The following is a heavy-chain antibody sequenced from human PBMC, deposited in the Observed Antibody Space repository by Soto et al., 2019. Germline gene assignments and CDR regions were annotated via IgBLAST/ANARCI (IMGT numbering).Heavy chain of an antibody. CDR2: ISGSGGST. V-gene: IGHV3-23*04. D-gene: IGHD6-19*01. CDR1: GFTFSSYA. CDR3: AKVDSSGWYEEDY. J-gene: IGHJ4*02. Sequence: VQLVESGGGVVQPGRSLRLSCAASGFTFSSYAMSWVRQAPGKGLEWVSAISGSGGSTYYADSVKGRFTISRDNSKNTLYLQMNSLRAEDTAVYYCAKVDSSGWYEEDYWGQGTLVTVSS.